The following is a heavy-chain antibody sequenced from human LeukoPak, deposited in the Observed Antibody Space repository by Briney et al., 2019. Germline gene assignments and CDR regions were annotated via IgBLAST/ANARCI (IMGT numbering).Heavy chain of an antibody. CDR3: ARLEARSGYPPLNYYYYMDV. V-gene: IGHV4-34*01. D-gene: IGHD3-3*01. J-gene: IGHJ6*03. Sequence: ASETLSLTCAVYGGSFSGYYWSWIRQPPGKGLEWIGEINHSGSTNYNPSLKSRVTISVDTSKNQFSLKLSSVTVADTAVHYCARLEARSGYPPLNYYYYMDVWGKGTTVTVSS. CDR2: INHSGST. CDR1: GGSFSGYY.